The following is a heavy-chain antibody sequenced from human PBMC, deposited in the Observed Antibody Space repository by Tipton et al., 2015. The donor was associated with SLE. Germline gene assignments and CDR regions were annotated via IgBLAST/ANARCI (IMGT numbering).Heavy chain of an antibody. CDR1: GVSFSSYG. CDR3: ARDGSGWSAS. V-gene: IGHV3-7*01. Sequence: SGVSFSSYGMDWVRQASGKGLEWVANMKPDGSEKYYVDSVKGRFTISRDNAKNSLYLQMNSLRAEDTALYYCARDGSGWSASWGQGTLVTVSS. D-gene: IGHD6-19*01. J-gene: IGHJ5*02. CDR2: MKPDGSEK.